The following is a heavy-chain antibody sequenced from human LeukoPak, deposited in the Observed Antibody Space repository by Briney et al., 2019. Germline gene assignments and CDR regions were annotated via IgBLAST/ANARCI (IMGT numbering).Heavy chain of an antibody. J-gene: IGHJ4*02. CDR2: INHSGST. D-gene: IGHD4-23*01. CDR1: GGSFSGYY. CDR3: ASSTVVTPPVD. Sequence: PSETLSLTCAVYGGSFSGYYWSWIRQPPGKGLEWIGEINHSGSTNYNPSLKSRVTISVDTSKNQFSLKLSSVTAADTAVYYCASSTVVTPPVDWGQGTLVTVSS. V-gene: IGHV4-34*01.